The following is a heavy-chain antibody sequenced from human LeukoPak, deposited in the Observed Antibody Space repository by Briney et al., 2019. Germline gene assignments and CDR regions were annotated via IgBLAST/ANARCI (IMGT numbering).Heavy chain of an antibody. CDR1: GYSFTSYW. J-gene: IGHJ4*02. V-gene: IGHV5-51*01. CDR2: IYPGESDT. D-gene: IGHD3-3*01. CDR3: ARPPYYDFPYYFDY. Sequence: GESLKISCKGSGYSFTSYWIGWVRQMPGKGLEWMGIIYPGESDTRYSTSFQGQVTISDDKSISTAYLQWSSLKASDTAMYYCARPPYYDFPYYFDYWGQGTLVTVSS.